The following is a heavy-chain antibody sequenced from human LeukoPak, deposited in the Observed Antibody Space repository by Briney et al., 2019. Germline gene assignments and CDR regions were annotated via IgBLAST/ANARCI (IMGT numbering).Heavy chain of an antibody. Sequence: GGSLRLSCAASGFTFSSYAMSWVRQAPGKGLEWVSALSGSGGSTYYADSVKGRFIISRDNSKNTLYLQMNSLRAEDTAIYYCAKLCGWHYDSSGSYWGQGTLVTVPS. J-gene: IGHJ4*02. CDR2: LSGSGGST. CDR1: GFTFSSYA. CDR3: AKLCGWHYDSSGSY. D-gene: IGHD3-22*01. V-gene: IGHV3-23*01.